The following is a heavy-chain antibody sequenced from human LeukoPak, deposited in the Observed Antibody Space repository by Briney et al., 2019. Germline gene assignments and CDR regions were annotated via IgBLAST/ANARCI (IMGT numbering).Heavy chain of an antibody. D-gene: IGHD6-13*01. CDR1: GYSFSSYW. J-gene: IGHJ4*02. CDR3: ARSTGSSSSWEFDY. V-gene: IGHV5-51*01. CDR2: IYLGDSDT. Sequence: GESLKISCQGSGYSFSSYWIGWVRQMPGKGLEWMGIIYLGDSDTRYSPSFQGQVTISADKSISTAYLQWSSLKASDTAMYYCARSTGSSSSWEFDYWGQGTLVTVSS.